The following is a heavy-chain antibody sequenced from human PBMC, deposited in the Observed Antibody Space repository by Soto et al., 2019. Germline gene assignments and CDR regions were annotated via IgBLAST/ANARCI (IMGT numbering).Heavy chain of an antibody. J-gene: IGHJ4*02. CDR3: ARHKRASDDFWSGYHGPLDY. D-gene: IGHD3-3*01. Sequence: PGESLKISCKGSGYSFTSYWISWVRQMPGKGLEWMGRIDPSDSYTNYSPSFQGHVTISADKSISTAYLQWSSLKASDTAMYYCARHKRASDDFWSGYHGPLDYWGQGTLVTVSS. V-gene: IGHV5-10-1*01. CDR2: IDPSDSYT. CDR1: GYSFTSYW.